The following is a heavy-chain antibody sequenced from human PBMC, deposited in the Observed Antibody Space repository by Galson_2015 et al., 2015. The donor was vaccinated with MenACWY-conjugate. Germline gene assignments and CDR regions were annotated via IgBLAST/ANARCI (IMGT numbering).Heavy chain of an antibody. D-gene: IGHD4/OR15-4a*01. CDR1: GFTFSSDP. V-gene: IGHV3-23*01. Sequence: SLRLSCAASGFTFSSDPMSWGRQAPGKGLEWGSAISGNTCSTYYADSVKGRFTISRDNSKNTLYLKMNSMRAEDTAVYYCAKPRGAGYFYGMDVWGQGTTVTVSS. CDR2: ISGNTCST. CDR3: AKPRGAGYFYGMDV. J-gene: IGHJ6*02.